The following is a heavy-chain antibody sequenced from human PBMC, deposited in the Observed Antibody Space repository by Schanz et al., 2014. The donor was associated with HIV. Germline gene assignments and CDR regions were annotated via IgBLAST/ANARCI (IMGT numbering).Heavy chain of an antibody. D-gene: IGHD1-1*01. Sequence: QVQLVQSGAEVKKPGASVKVSCKASGYTFTSYYMHWVRQAPGQGLEWMGIINPNNGVTNYAEESQDRVAMTRDTSISTAYLELSRLTLDDTAVYYCARIRTKGVTGTYDWGQGTLVTVSS. CDR2: INPNNGVT. CDR3: ARIRTKGVTGTYD. CDR1: GYTFTSYY. V-gene: IGHV1-2*02. J-gene: IGHJ4*02.